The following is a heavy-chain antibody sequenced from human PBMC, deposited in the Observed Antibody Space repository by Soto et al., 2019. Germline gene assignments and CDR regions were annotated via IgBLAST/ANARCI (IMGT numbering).Heavy chain of an antibody. CDR3: ARTSSGWYLEDY. Sequence: ASVKVSCKASGYTFTGYYMHWVRQAPGQGLEWMGWINPNSGGTNYAQKFQGRVTMTRDTSISTAYMELSRLRSDDTAVYYCARTSSGWYLEDYWGQGTLVTVSS. V-gene: IGHV1-2*02. J-gene: IGHJ4*02. CDR1: GYTFTGYY. D-gene: IGHD6-19*01. CDR2: INPNSGGT.